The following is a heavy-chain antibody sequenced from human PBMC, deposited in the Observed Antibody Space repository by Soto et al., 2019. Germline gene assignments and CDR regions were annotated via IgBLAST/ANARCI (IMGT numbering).Heavy chain of an antibody. J-gene: IGHJ4*02. V-gene: IGHV1-3*01. CDR2: INAGNGNT. CDR3: ARDGYYYDSSGYYYHFDY. CDR1: GYTFTSYA. D-gene: IGHD3-22*01. Sequence: WASVKVSCKASGYTFTSYAMHWVRQAPGQRIEWMGWINAGNGNTKYSQKFQGRVTITRDTSASTAYMELSSLRSEDTAVYYCARDGYYYDSSGYYYHFDYWGQGTLVTVSS.